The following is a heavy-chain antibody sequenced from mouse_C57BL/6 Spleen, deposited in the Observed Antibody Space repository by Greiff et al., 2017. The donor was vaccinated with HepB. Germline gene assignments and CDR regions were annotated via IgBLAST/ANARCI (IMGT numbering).Heavy chain of an antibody. CDR1: GYTFTSYG. D-gene: IGHD3-2*02. J-gene: IGHJ3*01. CDR2: IYPRSGNT. CDR3: ARSDSSGYGAY. Sequence: VKLPESGAELARPGASVKLSCKASGYTFTSYGISWVKQRTGQGLEWIGEIYPRSGNTYYNEKFKGKATLTADKSSSTAYMELRSLTSEDSAVYFYARSDSSGYGAYWGQGTLVTVSA. V-gene: IGHV1-81*01.